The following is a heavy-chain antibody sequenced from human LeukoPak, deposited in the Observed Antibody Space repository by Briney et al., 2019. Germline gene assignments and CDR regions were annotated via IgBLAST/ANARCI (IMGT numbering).Heavy chain of an antibody. J-gene: IGHJ4*02. V-gene: IGHV4-30-4*01. CDR1: GGSISSGDYY. Sequence: SETLSLTCTVSGGSISSGDYYWSWVRQPPGKALEWIGYIYFSGTTYYKPALKSRVSMSVDASKNQFSLKLSSVTAADTAMYYCARSTGWLQPFDYWGQGTLVTVSS. CDR3: ARSTGWLQPFDY. CDR2: IYFSGTT. D-gene: IGHD5-24*01.